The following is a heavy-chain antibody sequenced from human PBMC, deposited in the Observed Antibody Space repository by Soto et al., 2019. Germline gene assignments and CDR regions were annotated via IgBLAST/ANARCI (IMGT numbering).Heavy chain of an antibody. CDR3: ARGGEHCTNGVCYFDY. V-gene: IGHV4-34*01. D-gene: IGHD2-8*01. Sequence: PSETLSLTCAVYGGSFSGYYWSWIRQPPGKGLEWIGEINHSGSTNYNPSLKSRVTISVDTSKNQFSLKLSSVTAADTVVYFCARGGEHCTNGVCYFDYWGQGTLVTVSS. J-gene: IGHJ4*02. CDR1: GGSFSGYY. CDR2: INHSGST.